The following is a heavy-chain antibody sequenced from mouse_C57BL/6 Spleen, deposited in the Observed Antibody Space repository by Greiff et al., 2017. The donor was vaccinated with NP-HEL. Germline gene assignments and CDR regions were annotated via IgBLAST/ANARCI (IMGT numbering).Heavy chain of an antibody. V-gene: IGHV1-18*01. J-gene: IGHJ4*01. D-gene: IGHD2-5*01. CDR1: GYTFTDYN. Sequence: EVQLQQSGPELVKPGASVKIPCKASGYTFTDYNMDWVKQSHGKSLEWIGDINPNNGGTIYNQKFKGKATLTVDKSSSTAYMELRSLTSEDTAVYYCARLGYSNSNYYAMDYWGQGTSVTVSS. CDR2: INPNNGGT. CDR3: ARLGYSNSNYYAMDY.